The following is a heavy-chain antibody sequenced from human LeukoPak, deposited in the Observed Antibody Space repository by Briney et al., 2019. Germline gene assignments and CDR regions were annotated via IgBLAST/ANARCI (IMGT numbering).Heavy chain of an antibody. CDR2: FDPEDGET. CDR1: GYTLTELS. CDR3: ATLGHLWSGSQISLLDRPPDY. J-gene: IGHJ4*02. Sequence: ASVKVSCKVSGYTLTELSMHWVRQAPGKGLEWMGGFDPEDGETIYAQKFQGRVTMTEDTSTDTAYMELSSLRSEDTAVYYCATLGHLWSGSQISLLDRPPDYWGQGTLVTVSS. V-gene: IGHV1-24*01. D-gene: IGHD3-3*02.